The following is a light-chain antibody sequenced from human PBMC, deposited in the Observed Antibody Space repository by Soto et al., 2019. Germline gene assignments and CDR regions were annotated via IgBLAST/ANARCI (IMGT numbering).Light chain of an antibody. CDR2: GAS. Sequence: IAMTQSPATVSVSPGERATLSCRASLSISSNLAWYQQKPGQAPRLLIYGASTRATGIPDRFSGSGSGTEFTLTISSLHSEDSAVYYCQQYQNWLWTFVQGTKVEIK. V-gene: IGKV3-15*01. CDR1: LSISSN. J-gene: IGKJ1*01. CDR3: QQYQNWLWT.